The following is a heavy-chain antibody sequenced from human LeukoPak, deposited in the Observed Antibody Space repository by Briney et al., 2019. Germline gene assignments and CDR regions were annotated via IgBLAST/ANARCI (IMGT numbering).Heavy chain of an antibody. D-gene: IGHD1-26*01. CDR1: GFTFSSYG. CDR3: AGWEAIAYYFDY. CDR2: IWYGGSNK. V-gene: IGHV3-33*08. Sequence: GGSLRLSCAASGFTFSSYGMHWVRQAPGKGLEWVAVIWYGGSNKYYADSVKGRFTISRDNSKNTLYLQMNSLRAEDTAVYYCAGWEAIAYYFDYWGQGTLVTVSS. J-gene: IGHJ4*02.